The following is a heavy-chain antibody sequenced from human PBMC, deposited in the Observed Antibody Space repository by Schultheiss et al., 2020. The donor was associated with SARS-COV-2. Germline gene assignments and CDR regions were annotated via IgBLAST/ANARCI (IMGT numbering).Heavy chain of an antibody. J-gene: IGHJ2*01. D-gene: IGHD2-15*01. Sequence: SETLSLTCTVSGGSISSYYWSWIRQPPGKGLEWIGYIYYSGSTNYNPSLRSRVTISADTSKNQFSLKLRSITAADTAVYFCARDTYCSGGSCFDWYFDVWGRGTLVTVSS. CDR3: ARDTYCSGGSCFDWYFDV. V-gene: IGHV4-59*01. CDR1: GGSISSYY. CDR2: IYYSGST.